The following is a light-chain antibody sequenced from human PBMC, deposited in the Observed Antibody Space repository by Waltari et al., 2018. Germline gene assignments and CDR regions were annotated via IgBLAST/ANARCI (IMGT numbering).Light chain of an antibody. Sequence: DVVMTQSPLSLPVTLGQPASISCRSSQSLVHSDGNTYLNWFQQRPGQSPRRLIYKVSNRDSGVPDRFSGSGSGTDFTLKISRVEAEDVGVYYCMQNTHWPVTFGQGTKVEIK. CDR1: QSLVHSDGNTY. CDR2: KVS. V-gene: IGKV2-30*02. CDR3: MQNTHWPVT. J-gene: IGKJ1*01.